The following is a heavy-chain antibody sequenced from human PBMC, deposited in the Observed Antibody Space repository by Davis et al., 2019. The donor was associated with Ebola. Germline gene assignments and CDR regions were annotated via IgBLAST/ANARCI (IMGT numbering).Heavy chain of an antibody. D-gene: IGHD3-22*01. J-gene: IGHJ4*02. CDR3: ARSLVGGYYYFDY. CDR2: TYYTGST. CDR1: GGSIGTHY. Sequence: MPSETLSLTCIVSGGSIGTHYWTWIRQPPGKGLEWIGYTYYTGSTNYNPSLKSRVTISVDTSKNQFSLRLSSVTAADTAVYYCARSLVGGYYYFDYWGQGTLVTVSS. V-gene: IGHV4-59*11.